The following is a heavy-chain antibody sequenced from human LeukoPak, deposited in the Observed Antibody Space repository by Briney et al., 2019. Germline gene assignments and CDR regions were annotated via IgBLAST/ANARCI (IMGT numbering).Heavy chain of an antibody. CDR2: IRYDGSNE. D-gene: IGHD4-17*01. Sequence: PGGPLRLSCVASGFLFKNYGMHWARQTPGKGLEWVTFIRYDGSNEYYADSVKGRFTISRDNSKSTLYLQMNSLRAEDTAVYYCAKNSGDYSYYYYSFMDVWGKGTTVTISS. J-gene: IGHJ6*03. V-gene: IGHV3-30*02. CDR3: AKNSGDYSYYYYSFMDV. CDR1: GFLFKNYG.